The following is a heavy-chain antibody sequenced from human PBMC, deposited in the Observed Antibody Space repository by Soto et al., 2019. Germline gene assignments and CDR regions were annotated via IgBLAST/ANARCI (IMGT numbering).Heavy chain of an antibody. CDR1: GGSISNHY. CDR2: IYYNGNT. J-gene: IGHJ4*02. D-gene: IGHD7-27*01. Sequence: QVQLQESGPGLVKPSETLSLTCTVSGGSISNHYWSWIRQPPGNGLEWIGYIYYNGNTNYNPSLKRRVTMSVDTSKNQISLKLSSVTAADTAVYYCTRANWYSEYWGQGTLVTVSS. CDR3: TRANWYSEY. V-gene: IGHV4-59*11.